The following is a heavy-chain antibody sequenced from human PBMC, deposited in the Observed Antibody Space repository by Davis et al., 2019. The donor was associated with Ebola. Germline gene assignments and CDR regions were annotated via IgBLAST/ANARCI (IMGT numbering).Heavy chain of an antibody. D-gene: IGHD1-26*01. CDR2: TYYRSKWYN. CDR3: ARHLGWSTYYYYGMDV. Sequence: MPSETLSLTCTVSGGSVSSGSYYWSWIRQSPSRGLEWLGRTYYRSKWYNDYAVSVKSRITINPDTSKNQFSLQLNSVTPEDTAVYYCARHLGWSTYYYYGMDVWGQGTTVTVSS. CDR1: GGSVSSGSYY. V-gene: IGHV6-1*01. J-gene: IGHJ6*02.